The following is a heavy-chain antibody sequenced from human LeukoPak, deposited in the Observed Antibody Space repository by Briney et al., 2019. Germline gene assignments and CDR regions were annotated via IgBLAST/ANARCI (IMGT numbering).Heavy chain of an antibody. J-gene: IGHJ4*02. CDR3: AKAASDYGDSYYFDY. D-gene: IGHD4-17*01. V-gene: IGHV3-9*01. CDR2: ISWNSGSI. CDR1: GFTFDDYA. Sequence: PGRSLRLSCAASGFTFDDYAMHWVRQAPGKGLEWVSGISWNSGSIGYADSVKGRFTISRDNAKNSLYLQMNSLRAEDTALYYCAKAASDYGDSYYFDYWGQGTLVTVSS.